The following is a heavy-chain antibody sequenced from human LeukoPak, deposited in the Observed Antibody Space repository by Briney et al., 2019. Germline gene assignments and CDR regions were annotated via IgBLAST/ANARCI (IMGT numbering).Heavy chain of an antibody. V-gene: IGHV5-51*01. CDR1: GYSFTTYW. Sequence: GESLKISCKGSGYSFTTYWIGWVRQMPGKGLEWMGIMYPGDSDTRYSPSFQGQVTISADKSISTAYLQWSSLKASDTAMYYCARSLGYCSSTSCPFQHWGQGTLVTVSS. D-gene: IGHD2-2*01. J-gene: IGHJ1*01. CDR3: ARSLGYCSSTSCPFQH. CDR2: MYPGDSDT.